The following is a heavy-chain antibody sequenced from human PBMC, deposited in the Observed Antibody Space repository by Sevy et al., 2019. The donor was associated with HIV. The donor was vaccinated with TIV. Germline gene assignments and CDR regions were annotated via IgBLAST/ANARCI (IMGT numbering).Heavy chain of an antibody. Sequence: GGSLRLSCAASGFTFTVQAMGWVRQAPGKGLEWISSISGSGGSTYYADSVKGRFTISRDNSKNTLYLEMNSLRGEDTAVYYCAKDLALGDVGSDYDYWGQGTLVTVSS. V-gene: IGHV3-23*01. J-gene: IGHJ4*02. CDR1: GFTFTVQA. CDR3: AKDLALGDVGSDYDY. D-gene: IGHD3-16*01. CDR2: ISGSGGST.